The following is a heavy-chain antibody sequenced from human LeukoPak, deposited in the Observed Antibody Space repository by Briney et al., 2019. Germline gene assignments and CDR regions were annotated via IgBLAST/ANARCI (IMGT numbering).Heavy chain of an antibody. CDR2: VNHSGSA. CDR1: GETFTNYY. Sequence: SETLSLTXVVYGETFTNYYWSWIRQTPGKGLEWLGEVNHSGSANYNPSLKSRVTISVDTSKSQFSLRLNSVTAADTAVYYCARGPRLQLELRKKYNWFDPWGQGSLVTVSS. V-gene: IGHV4-34*01. J-gene: IGHJ5*02. D-gene: IGHD1-7*01. CDR3: ARGPRLQLELRKKYNWFDP.